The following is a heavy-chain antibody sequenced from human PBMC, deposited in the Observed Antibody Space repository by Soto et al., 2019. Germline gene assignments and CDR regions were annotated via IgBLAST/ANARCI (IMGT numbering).Heavy chain of an antibody. CDR1: GGTFSSYT. CDR3: ARAVGDWGSDY. D-gene: IGHD7-27*01. Sequence: SVKVSCKASGGTFSSYTISWVRQAPGQGLEWMGRIIPILGIANYAQKFQGRVTITADKSTSTAYMELSSLRSEDTAVYYCARAVGDWGSDYWGQGTLVTVSS. CDR2: IIPILGIA. J-gene: IGHJ4*02. V-gene: IGHV1-69*02.